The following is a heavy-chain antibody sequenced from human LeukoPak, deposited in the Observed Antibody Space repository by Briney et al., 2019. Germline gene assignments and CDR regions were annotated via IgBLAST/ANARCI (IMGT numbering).Heavy chain of an antibody. CDR3: ARVPGRPSAVFDY. CDR2: LNHSGST. V-gene: IGHV4-34*01. Sequence: PSETLSLTCAVYGGSLSGYSWRWVRQPPGKGLEWVGELNHSGSTNYNPSLKSRVTISVDTSKNQFSLKLSAVTAADSAFYYCARVPGRPSAVFDYWGQGTLVTVSS. CDR1: GGSLSGYS. J-gene: IGHJ4*02.